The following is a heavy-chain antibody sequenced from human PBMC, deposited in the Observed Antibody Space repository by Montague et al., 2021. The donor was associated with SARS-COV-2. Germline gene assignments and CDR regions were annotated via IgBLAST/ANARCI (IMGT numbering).Heavy chain of an antibody. D-gene: IGHD4-23*01. CDR3: ARGGGNSADYYNDTMDF. Sequence: SETLSLTCTVSGGSVSSDNWTWIWQPPRQGLEPDGYSYHNGSTKNNHTLTRRITISVDTSKNQFYLKLSSVSVADTAVYYCARGGGNSADYYNDTMDFWGQGTMVTVFS. V-gene: IGHV4-59*02. CDR1: GGSVSSDN. J-gene: IGHJ4*01. CDR2: SYHNGST.